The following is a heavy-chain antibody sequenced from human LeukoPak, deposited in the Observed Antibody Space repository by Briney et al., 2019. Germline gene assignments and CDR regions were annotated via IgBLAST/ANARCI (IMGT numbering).Heavy chain of an antibody. J-gene: IGHJ4*02. CDR1: GFTFSSYS. D-gene: IGHD6-19*01. V-gene: IGHV3-21*01. Sequence: GGSLRLSCAASGFTFSSYSMNWVRQAPGKGLEWVSSISSSGSYIYYADSVKGRFTISRDNAKNSLYLQMNSLRAEDTAVYYCVRVAVAANYFDYWGQGTLVTVSS. CDR2: ISSSGSYI. CDR3: VRVAVAANYFDY.